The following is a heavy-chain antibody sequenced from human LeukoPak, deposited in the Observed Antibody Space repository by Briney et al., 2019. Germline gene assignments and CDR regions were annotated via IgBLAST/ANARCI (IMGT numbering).Heavy chain of an antibody. J-gene: IGHJ6*02. V-gene: IGHV1-2*02. CDR2: INHNSGGT. D-gene: IGHD6-13*01. CDR3: ARDDTYSSSWSRYYYYYGMDV. CDR1: GYTFTGYY. Sequence: ASVKVSCRASGYTFTGYYMHWVRQAPGQGREGMGWINHNSGGTNYSQKSQGRVTMTRDTSISTAYMELSRLRSDDTAVYYCARDDTYSSSWSRYYYYYGMDVWGQGTTVTVSS.